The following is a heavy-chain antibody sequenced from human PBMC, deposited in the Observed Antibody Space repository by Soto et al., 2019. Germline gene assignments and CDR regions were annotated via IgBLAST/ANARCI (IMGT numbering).Heavy chain of an antibody. V-gene: IGHV3-30-3*01. J-gene: IGHJ6*02. Sequence: TGGSLRLSCAASGFTFSSYAMHWVRQAPGKGLEWVAVISYDGSNKYYADSVKGRFTISRDNSKNTLYLQMNSLRAEDTAVYYCARSLGVRGVIKSLNYYYYGMDVWGQGTTVTVSS. D-gene: IGHD3-10*01. CDR1: GFTFSSYA. CDR2: ISYDGSNK. CDR3: ARSLGVRGVIKSLNYYYYGMDV.